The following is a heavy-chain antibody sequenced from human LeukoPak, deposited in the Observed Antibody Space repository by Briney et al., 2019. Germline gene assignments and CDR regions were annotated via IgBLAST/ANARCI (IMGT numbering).Heavy chain of an antibody. D-gene: IGHD4-23*01. CDR2: IYWDDDK. CDR3: AHSCGGGNSAYFDY. CDR1: GFSLSTSGVG. V-gene: IGHV2-5*02. J-gene: IGHJ4*02. Sequence: SGPTLVKPTQTLTLTCTFSGFSLSTSGVGVGWLRQPPGKALEWLALIYWDDDKRYSPSLKSRLTITKDTSKNQVVLTMTNMDPVDTATYYCAHSCGGGNSAYFDYWGQGTLVTVSS.